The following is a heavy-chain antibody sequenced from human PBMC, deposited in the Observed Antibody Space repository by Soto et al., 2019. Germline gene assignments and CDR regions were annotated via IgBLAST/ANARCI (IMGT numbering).Heavy chain of an antibody. CDR3: ARDSSGYPDAFDI. V-gene: IGHV1-18*01. J-gene: IGHJ3*02. D-gene: IGHD3-22*01. CDR2: INAYNGNT. Sequence: ASVKVSCKASGYSFTRYGIGWARQAPGQGLEWMGWINAYNGNTNYAQKLQGRVTMTTDTSTSTAYMELRSLRSDDTAVYYCARDSSGYPDAFDIWGQGTMVTVSS. CDR1: GYSFTRYG.